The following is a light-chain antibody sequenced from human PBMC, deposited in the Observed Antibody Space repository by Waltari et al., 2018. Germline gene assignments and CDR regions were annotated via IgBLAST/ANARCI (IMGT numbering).Light chain of an antibody. CDR3: QSYDSSLSAHVV. CDR2: ANS. J-gene: IGLJ2*01. V-gene: IGLV1-40*01. CDR1: SSNIGAGYD. Sequence: QSVLTQPPSVSGAPGQRVTISCTGSSSNIGAGYDVHWYQQLPGTAPKLLIYANSNRPAGVPDRFAGSTSGTSASLAITGLQAEDEADYYCQSYDSSLSAHVVFGGGTKLTVL.